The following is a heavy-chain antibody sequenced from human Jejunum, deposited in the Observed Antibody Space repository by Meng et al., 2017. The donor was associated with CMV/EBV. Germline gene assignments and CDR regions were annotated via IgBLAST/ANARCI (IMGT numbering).Heavy chain of an antibody. D-gene: IGHD3-16*01. Sequence: LSCAASGFTISAYWMHWVRQAPGKGLVWVSHINGDGSIINYADSVKGRFTISRDDAKNTLYLQMNSLRDEDTAVYFCARGGSTGFAQWGQGTLVTVSS. CDR1: GFTISAYW. CDR2: INGDGSII. V-gene: IGHV3-74*01. J-gene: IGHJ4*02. CDR3: ARGGSTGFAQ.